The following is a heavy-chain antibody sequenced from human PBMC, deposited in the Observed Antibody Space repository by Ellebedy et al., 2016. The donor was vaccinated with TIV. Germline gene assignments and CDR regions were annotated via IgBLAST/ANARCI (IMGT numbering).Heavy chain of an antibody. V-gene: IGHV4-59*11. J-gene: IGHJ6*02. Sequence: SETLSLXXTVSGGSINNHYWSWVRQPPGKGLEWVGYSHHTGNSNYNPSIMSRVGISVDTPRDQFSLRLTSVTAADTAVYYCAGAVLGTYGIDVWGQGTTVTVSS. CDR2: SHHTGNS. CDR3: AGAVLGTYGIDV. D-gene: IGHD1-7*01. CDR1: GGSINNHY.